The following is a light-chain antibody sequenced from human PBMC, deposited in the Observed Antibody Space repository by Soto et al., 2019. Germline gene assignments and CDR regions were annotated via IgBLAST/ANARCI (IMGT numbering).Light chain of an antibody. V-gene: IGKV1-9*01. CDR3: QQLNSYPLT. CDR2: AAS. J-gene: IGKJ4*01. CDR1: QGISSY. Sequence: DIQLTQSPSFLSASVGDRVTITCRASQGISSYLAWYQQKPGKAPKLLIYAASTLQSGVPPRFSGSGYGTEFTLTISSLQPEDFATYYCQQLNSYPLTFGGGTKVDIK.